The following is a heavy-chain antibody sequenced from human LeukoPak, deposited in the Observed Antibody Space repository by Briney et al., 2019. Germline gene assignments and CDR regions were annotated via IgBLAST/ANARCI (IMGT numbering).Heavy chain of an antibody. V-gene: IGHV1-8*01. D-gene: IGHD6-13*01. CDR2: MNPNSGNT. Sequence: GASVKVSCKASGYTFTSYDINWVRQATGQGLEWMGWMNPNSGNTGYAQKFQGRVTMTRNTSISTAYMELSGLRSEDTAVYYCARGQQLVLHRKNYYYYGMDVWGQGTTVTVSS. CDR1: GYTFTSYD. CDR3: ARGQQLVLHRKNYYYYGMDV. J-gene: IGHJ6*02.